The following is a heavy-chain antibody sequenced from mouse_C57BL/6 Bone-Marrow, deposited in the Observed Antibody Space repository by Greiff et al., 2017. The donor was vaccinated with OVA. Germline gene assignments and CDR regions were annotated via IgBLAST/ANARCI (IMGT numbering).Heavy chain of an antibody. CDR1: GYSFTGYY. Sequence: EVHLVESGPELVKPGASVKISCKASGYSFTGYYMHWVKQSHGNILDWIGYIYPYNGVSSYNQKFKGKATLTVDKSSSTAYMELRSLTSEDSAVYYCASTVVATDYAMDYWGQGTSVTVSS. J-gene: IGHJ4*01. V-gene: IGHV1-31*01. D-gene: IGHD1-1*01. CDR3: ASTVVATDYAMDY. CDR2: IYPYNGVS.